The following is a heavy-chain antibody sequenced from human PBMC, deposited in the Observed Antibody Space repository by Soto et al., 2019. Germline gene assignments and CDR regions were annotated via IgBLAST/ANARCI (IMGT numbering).Heavy chain of an antibody. CDR3: ARSTGYGDSYFDY. D-gene: IGHD4-17*01. V-gene: IGHV4-30-2*01. Sequence: SETLSLTCAVSGGSISSGGYSWSWIRQPPGKGLEWIGYIYHSGSTYYNPSLKSRVTVSGDTSKNEFSLRLSSVTAADTAVYYCARSTGYGDSYFDYWGQGSLVTVSS. J-gene: IGHJ4*02. CDR1: GGSISSGGYS. CDR2: IYHSGST.